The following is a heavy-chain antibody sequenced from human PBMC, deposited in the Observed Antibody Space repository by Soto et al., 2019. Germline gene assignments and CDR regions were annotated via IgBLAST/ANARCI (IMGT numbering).Heavy chain of an antibody. J-gene: IGHJ3*02. D-gene: IGHD2-15*01. CDR1: GGSVSSGSYY. Sequence: QVQLQESGPGLVKPSETLSLTCTVSGGSVSSGSYYWSWIRQPPGKGLEWIGYIYYSGSTNYNPSLRSRVTRSVDTSKNQFSLRLSSVTAAGTAVYYCARGSGPNDAFDIWGQGTMVTVSS. CDR2: IYYSGST. V-gene: IGHV4-61*01. CDR3: ARGSGPNDAFDI.